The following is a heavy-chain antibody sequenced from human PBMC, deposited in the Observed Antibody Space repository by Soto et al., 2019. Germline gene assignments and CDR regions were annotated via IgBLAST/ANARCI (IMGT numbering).Heavy chain of an antibody. CDR2: IYYSGST. Sequence: ETLSLTCTVSGGSISSYYWSWIRQPPGKGLEWIGYIYYSGSTNYNPSLKSRVTISVDTSKNQFSLKLSSVTAADTAVYYCAREGLRYFDWFAPGAYGMDVWGQGTTVTVSS. V-gene: IGHV4-59*01. J-gene: IGHJ6*02. D-gene: IGHD3-9*01. CDR1: GGSISSYY. CDR3: AREGLRYFDWFAPGAYGMDV.